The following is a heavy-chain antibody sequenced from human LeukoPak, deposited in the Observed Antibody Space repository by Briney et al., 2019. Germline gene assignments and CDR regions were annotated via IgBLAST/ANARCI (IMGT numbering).Heavy chain of an antibody. J-gene: IGHJ4*02. V-gene: IGHV3-23*01. CDR1: GFSFSTFA. CDR2: IHGSGDRT. D-gene: IGHD4-17*01. Sequence: GGSLRLSCAASGFSFSTFAMTWVRQSTGKGLEWVSAIHGSGDRTYYADCVKGRFTISRDNSKNRVYLQMNSLGAEDTAVYYCAKDQGNDYGDQLHFWGQGTLVTVSS. CDR3: AKDQGNDYGDQLHF.